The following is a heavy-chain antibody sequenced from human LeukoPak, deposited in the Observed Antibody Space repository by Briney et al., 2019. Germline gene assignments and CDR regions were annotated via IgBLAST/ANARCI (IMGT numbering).Heavy chain of an antibody. CDR2: IYSGGST. CDR3: ARGITMIVAAGDAFDI. J-gene: IGHJ3*02. CDR1: GFTLSSNY. D-gene: IGHD3-22*01. V-gene: IGHV3-66*01. Sequence: GGSLRLSCAASGFTLSSNYMSWVRQAPGKGLEWVSVIYSGGSTYYADSVKGRFTISRDNSKNTLYLQMNSLRAEDTAVYYCARGITMIVAAGDAFDIWGQGTMVTVSS.